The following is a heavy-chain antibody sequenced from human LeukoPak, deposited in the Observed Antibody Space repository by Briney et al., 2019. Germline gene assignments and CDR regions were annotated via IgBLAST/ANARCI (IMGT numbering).Heavy chain of an antibody. V-gene: IGHV1-69*13. CDR3: ARDIYSNSGNLHWFDP. D-gene: IGHD3-10*01. CDR2: IIPIFGTA. CDR1: GGSFSSYV. Sequence: GASVKVSCKASGGSFSSYVISWVRQAPGQGLEWMGGIIPIFGTANYAQKFQGRVTITADEFTSTAYMDLSSLRFEDTAVYYCARDIYSNSGNLHWFDPWGQGTQVTVSS. J-gene: IGHJ5*02.